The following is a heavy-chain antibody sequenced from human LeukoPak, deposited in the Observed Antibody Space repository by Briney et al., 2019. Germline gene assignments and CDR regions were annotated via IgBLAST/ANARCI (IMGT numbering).Heavy chain of an antibody. CDR2: IIPIFGTA. Sequence: ASVKVSCKASGGTFSSYAISWVRQAPGQGLEWMGGIIPIFGTANYAQKFQGRVTITADESTSTAYMELSSLRSEDTAVYYCARDQIAIAAAFFDYWGQGTLVTVSS. V-gene: IGHV1-69*13. CDR1: GGTFSSYA. D-gene: IGHD6-13*01. J-gene: IGHJ4*02. CDR3: ARDQIAIAAAFFDY.